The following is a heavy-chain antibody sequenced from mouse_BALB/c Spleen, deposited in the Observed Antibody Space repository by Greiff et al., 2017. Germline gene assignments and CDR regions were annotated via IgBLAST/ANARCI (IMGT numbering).Heavy chain of an antibody. J-gene: IGHJ2*01. D-gene: IGHD3-3*01. V-gene: IGHV5-9-1*01. CDR1: GFTFSSYA. Sequence: EVMLVESGGGLVKPGGSLKLSCAASGFTFSSYAMSWVRQTPEKRLEWVATISSGGSYTYYPDSVKGRFTISRDNAKNTLYLQMSSLRSEDTAMYYCARRGDTYYFDYWGQGTTLTVSS. CDR3: ARRGDTYYFDY. CDR2: ISSGGSYT.